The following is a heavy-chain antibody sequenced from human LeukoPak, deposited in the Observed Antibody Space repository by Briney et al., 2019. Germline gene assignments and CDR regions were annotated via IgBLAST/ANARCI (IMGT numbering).Heavy chain of an antibody. J-gene: IGHJ5*02. CDR1: GYSFTFYW. Sequence: GESLKISCKGSGYSFTFYWIGWVRQMPGKGLEWMGIIYPGDSDTRYSPSFQGQVTISADKSISTAYLQWSSLKASDTAVYYCARHSPAVGYYDSSGYYSWLDPWGQGTLVTVSS. CDR3: ARHSPAVGYYDSSGYYSWLDP. D-gene: IGHD3-22*01. V-gene: IGHV5-51*01. CDR2: IYPGDSDT.